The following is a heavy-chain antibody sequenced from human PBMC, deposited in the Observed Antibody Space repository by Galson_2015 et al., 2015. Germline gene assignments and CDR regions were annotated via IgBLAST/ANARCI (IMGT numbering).Heavy chain of an antibody. V-gene: IGHV3-7*01. CDR3: ARYRREMATIWVRDTRVRPLYYFDY. CDR1: GFTFSSYW. D-gene: IGHD5-24*01. Sequence: SLRLSCAASGFTFSSYWMSWVRQAPGKGLEWVANIKQDGSEKYCVDSVEGRFTISRDNAKNSLYLQMNSLRAEDTAVYYCARYRREMATIWVRDTRVRPLYYFDYWGQGTLVTVSS. CDR2: IKQDGSEK. J-gene: IGHJ4*02.